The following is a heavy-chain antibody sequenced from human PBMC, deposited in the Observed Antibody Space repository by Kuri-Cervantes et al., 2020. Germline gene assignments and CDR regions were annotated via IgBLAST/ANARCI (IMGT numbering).Heavy chain of an antibody. V-gene: IGHV3-48*03. CDR1: GFTFRSYE. Sequence: GESLRLSCAASGFTFRSYEMNWVRQAPGKGLEWVSYISSTGSTIYYADSVKGRFTISRDNSKNTLYLQMNSLRAEDTAVYYCARDHRGAAAGSRAYFDYWGQGTLVTVSS. J-gene: IGHJ4*02. D-gene: IGHD6-13*01. CDR3: ARDHRGAAAGSRAYFDY. CDR2: ISSTGSTI.